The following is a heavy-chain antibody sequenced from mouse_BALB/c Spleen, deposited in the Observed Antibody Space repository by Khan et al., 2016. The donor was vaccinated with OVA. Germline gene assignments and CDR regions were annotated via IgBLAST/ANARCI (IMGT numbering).Heavy chain of an antibody. CDR2: ISSGGSYT. V-gene: IGHV5-6-4*01. J-gene: IGHJ2*01. Sequence: EVELVESGGDLVRPGGSLKLSCAASGFSFSSYSMSWVRQTPEKRLEWVATISSGGSYTYSPDSVKGRFTISSDNAKNTRYLQISRLKSEDTALYYCTRHRGYCGSNPYFDDWGQGTTLTVAS. CDR1: GFSFSSYS. CDR3: TRHRGYCGSNPYFDD. D-gene: IGHD1-1*01.